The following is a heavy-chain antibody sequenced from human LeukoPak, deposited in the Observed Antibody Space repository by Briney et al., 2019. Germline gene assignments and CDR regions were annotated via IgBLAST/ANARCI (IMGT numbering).Heavy chain of an antibody. CDR1: GFTLSSYW. Sequence: GGSLRLSCAASGFTLSSYWMHWVRQAPGKGLVWVARINSDGSSTSYADSVKGRFTISRDNAKNTLYLQMNSLRAEDTAVYYCATPRGSGSYLASDYWGQGTLVTVSS. CDR3: ATPRGSGSYLASDY. CDR2: INSDGSST. D-gene: IGHD1-26*01. J-gene: IGHJ4*02. V-gene: IGHV3-74*01.